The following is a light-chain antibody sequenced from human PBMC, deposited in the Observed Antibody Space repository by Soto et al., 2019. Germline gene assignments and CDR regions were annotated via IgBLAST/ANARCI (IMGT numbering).Light chain of an antibody. CDR2: DAS. J-gene: IGKJ4*01. CDR1: QSVSSN. Sequence: EIVMTQSPATLSVSPGERATLSFRASQSVSSNLAWYQQKPGQAPRLLIYDASTRATGIPARFSGSGSGTEFTLTISSLQSEDFAVYYCQQYNNWPSLTFGGGTKVDI. CDR3: QQYNNWPSLT. V-gene: IGKV3-15*01.